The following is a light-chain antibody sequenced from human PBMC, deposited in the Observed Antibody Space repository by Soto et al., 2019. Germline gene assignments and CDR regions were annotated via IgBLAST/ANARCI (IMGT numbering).Light chain of an antibody. J-gene: IGLJ2*01. Sequence: QSVLTQPPSASGTPGQRVTISCSGSSSNIGSNTVNWYQQLPGTAPKLLIYSNNQRPSGVPDRFSGSKTGTSASLAISGLQSEDEADSYCAAWDDSLKVFGGGTKVTVL. CDR2: SNN. CDR3: AAWDDSLKV. CDR1: SSNIGSNT. V-gene: IGLV1-44*01.